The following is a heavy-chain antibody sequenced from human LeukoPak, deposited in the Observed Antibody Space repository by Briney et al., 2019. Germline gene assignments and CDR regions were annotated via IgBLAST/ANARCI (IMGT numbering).Heavy chain of an antibody. CDR1: GGTFSSYA. Sequence: GASVKVSCKASGGTFSSYAISWVRQAPGQGLEWMGGIIPIFGTANYAQKFQGRVTITAGESTSTAYMELSRLRSDDTAVYYCARDEPERYCSSTSCPYYYGMDVWGQGTTVTVSS. D-gene: IGHD2-2*01. V-gene: IGHV1-69*13. CDR3: ARDEPERYCSSTSCPYYYGMDV. CDR2: IIPIFGTA. J-gene: IGHJ6*02.